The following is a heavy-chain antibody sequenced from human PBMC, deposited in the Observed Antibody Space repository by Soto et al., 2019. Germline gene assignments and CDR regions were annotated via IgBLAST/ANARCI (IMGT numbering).Heavy chain of an antibody. J-gene: IGHJ6*02. CDR1: GYVFSSSF. Sequence: ASVKVSCKASGYVFSSSFVHWIRQAPGQGLEWMAMINPTVGSTSYAHNFQGRIAVTRDTSTATVYLDLSSLRSADSAIYYCAREVNTVIMPGDTEDYSGLDVWGQETTVTVSS. CDR3: AREVNTVIMPGDTEDYSGLDV. V-gene: IGHV1-46*01. D-gene: IGHD2-21*02. CDR2: INPTVGST.